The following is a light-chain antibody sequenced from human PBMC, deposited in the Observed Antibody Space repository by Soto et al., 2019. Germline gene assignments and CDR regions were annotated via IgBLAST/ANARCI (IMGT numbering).Light chain of an antibody. V-gene: IGKV1-39*01. CDR2: AAS. Sequence: DIQMTQSPSSLSASVGDRVIITCRASQSSSNFLNWYQQIPGKAPKLLIYAASNLQSGVPSRFSGSGSGTDFTLTINNLQPEDSATYDCQQTYTIPITFGQGTRLEIK. CDR3: QQTYTIPIT. CDR1: QSSSNF. J-gene: IGKJ5*01.